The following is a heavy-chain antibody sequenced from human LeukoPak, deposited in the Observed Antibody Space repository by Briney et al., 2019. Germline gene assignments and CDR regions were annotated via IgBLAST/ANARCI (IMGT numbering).Heavy chain of an antibody. CDR2: ISGSGGST. CDR3: AKGDTSGYYCNFDY. CDR1: GFTFSSYA. J-gene: IGHJ4*02. V-gene: IGHV3-23*01. Sequence: GGSLRLSCAASGFTFSSYAMSWVRQAPGKGLEWVSGISGSGGSTYYADSVKGRFTMSRDNSKNTLYLQMNSLRAEDTAVYYCAKGDTSGYYCNFDYWGQGTLVTVSS. D-gene: IGHD3-22*01.